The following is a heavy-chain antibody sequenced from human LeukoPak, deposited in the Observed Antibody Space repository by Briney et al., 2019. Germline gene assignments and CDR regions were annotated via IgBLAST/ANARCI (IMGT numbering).Heavy chain of an antibody. D-gene: IGHD4-17*01. Sequence: ASVKVSCKASGYTFTSYYMHWVRQAPGQGLEWMGIINPSGGSTSYAQKFQGRVTMTRDTSTSTVYMELSSLRSEDTAVHYCARVVVGDIAAFDIWGKGTMVTVSS. CDR1: GYTFTSYY. CDR3: ARVVVGDIAAFDI. CDR2: INPSGGST. V-gene: IGHV1-46*01. J-gene: IGHJ3*02.